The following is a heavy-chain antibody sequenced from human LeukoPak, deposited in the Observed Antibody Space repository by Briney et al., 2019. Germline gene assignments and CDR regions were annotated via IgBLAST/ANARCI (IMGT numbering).Heavy chain of an antibody. V-gene: IGHV4-31*03. D-gene: IGHD3-3*01. CDR3: ARRNSWSGHSFDY. CDR2: IYYSGST. J-gene: IGHJ4*02. CDR1: GGSISSGGYY. Sequence: SQTLSLTCTVSGGSISSGGYYWSWIRQYPGKGLEWIGYIYYSGSTYYNPSLKSRVTISVDTSKKQFSVKLSSVTATDTAVYYCARRNSWSGHSFDYWGQGTLVTVAS.